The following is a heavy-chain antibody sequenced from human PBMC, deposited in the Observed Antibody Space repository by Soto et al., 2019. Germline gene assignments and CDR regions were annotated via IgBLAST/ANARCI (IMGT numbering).Heavy chain of an antibody. CDR3: ARSSSGWYALDY. Sequence: QVQLVQSGAEVKKPGSSVKVSCKASGGTFSSYAISWVRQAPGQGLEWMGGIIPIFGTANYAQKFQGRVTFTADGSTSTAYMELGSLRSEDTAVYYCARSSSGWYALDYWGQGTLVTVSS. CDR1: GGTFSSYA. CDR2: IIPIFGTA. D-gene: IGHD6-19*01. J-gene: IGHJ4*02. V-gene: IGHV1-69*12.